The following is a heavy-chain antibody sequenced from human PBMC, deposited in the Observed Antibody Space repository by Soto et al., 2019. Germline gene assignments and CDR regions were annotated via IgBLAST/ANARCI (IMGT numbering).Heavy chain of an antibody. V-gene: IGHV3-48*02. D-gene: IGHD1-20*01. Sequence: GGPLRLSCTASGFTFSSRAMNWVRQFPGRGLEWVSYISSSSSNIDYADSVKGRFTVSRDNAKNSLYLQMNTLRDEDTAVYYCASDRSLGSNWYYYLESWGQGTLVTVSS. CDR2: ISSSSSNI. CDR1: GFTFSSRA. J-gene: IGHJ4*02. CDR3: ASDRSLGSNWYYYLES.